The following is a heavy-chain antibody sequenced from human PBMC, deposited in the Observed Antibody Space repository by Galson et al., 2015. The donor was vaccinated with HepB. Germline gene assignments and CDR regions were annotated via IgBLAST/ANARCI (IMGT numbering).Heavy chain of an antibody. Sequence: SLRLSCAASGFTFSSYGMHWVRQAPGKGLEWVAVISYDGSNKYYADSVKGRFTISRDNSKNTLYLQMNSLRAEDTAVYYCARDQVYEQLVPPYYYYGMDVWGQGTTVTVSS. V-gene: IGHV3-30*03. D-gene: IGHD6-6*01. J-gene: IGHJ6*02. CDR1: GFTFSSYG. CDR3: ARDQVYEQLVPPYYYYGMDV. CDR2: ISYDGSNK.